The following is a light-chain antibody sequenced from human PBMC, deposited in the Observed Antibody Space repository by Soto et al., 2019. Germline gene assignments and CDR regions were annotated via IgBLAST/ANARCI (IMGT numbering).Light chain of an antibody. J-gene: IGLJ3*02. CDR1: SSDVGSYNL. V-gene: IGLV2-23*01. Sequence: QPVLTQPASVSGSPGQSITISCTGTSSDVGSYNLVSWYQQHPGKAPKLMIYEGSKRPSGVSNRFSGSKSGNTASLTISGLQAEDEADYYCCSYAGSPMVFGGGTQLTVL. CDR2: EGS. CDR3: CSYAGSPMV.